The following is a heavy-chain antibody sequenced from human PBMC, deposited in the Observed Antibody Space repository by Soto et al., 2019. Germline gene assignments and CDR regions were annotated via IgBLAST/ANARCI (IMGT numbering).Heavy chain of an antibody. D-gene: IGHD3-10*01. V-gene: IGHV4-34*01. CDR2: INHSGST. Sequence: SETLSLTCAVYGGSISGYYWCWIRKPQGKGLEWMGEINHSGSTNYNPSLKSRVTISVDTSKKQFSLKLSSVTAADTAVYYCARGGIIMVRGRHWFDPWGQGTQVTVSS. CDR1: GGSISGYY. CDR3: ARGGIIMVRGRHWFDP. J-gene: IGHJ5*02.